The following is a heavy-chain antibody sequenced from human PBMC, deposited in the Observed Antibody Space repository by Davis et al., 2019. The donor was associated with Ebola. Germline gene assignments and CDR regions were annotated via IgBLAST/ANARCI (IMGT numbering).Heavy chain of an antibody. Sequence: ASVKVSCKASGYTFTSYGISWVRQAPGQGLEWMGWISAYNGNTNYAQKLQGRVTMTTDTSTSTAYMELRSLRSDDTAVYYCARDRPLSTVVSFYYNGMDVWGQGTTVTVSS. CDR1: GYTFTSYG. CDR2: ISAYNGNT. J-gene: IGHJ6*02. CDR3: ARDRPLSTVVSFYYNGMDV. V-gene: IGHV1-18*01. D-gene: IGHD4-23*01.